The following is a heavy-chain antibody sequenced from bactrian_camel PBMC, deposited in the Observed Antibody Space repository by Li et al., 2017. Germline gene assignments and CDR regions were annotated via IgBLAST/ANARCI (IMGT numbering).Heavy chain of an antibody. Sequence: HVQLVESGGGLVQPGGSLRLSCAASGLGSNSYYMSWVRQAPGKGLEWVSSINLDGTHADYADSVKGRFTISRDNAKNTVYLQMNSLKAEDTALYYCATHIRYNGDWYWALTTGARGPRSPSP. J-gene: IGHJ4*01. D-gene: IGHD6*01. CDR3: ATHIRYNGDWYWALTT. V-gene: IGHV3-2*01. CDR2: INLDGTHA. CDR1: GLGSNSYY.